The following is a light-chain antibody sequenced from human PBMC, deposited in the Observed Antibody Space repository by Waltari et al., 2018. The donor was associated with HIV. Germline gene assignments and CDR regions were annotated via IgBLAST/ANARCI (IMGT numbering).Light chain of an antibody. CDR2: DAS. Sequence: SPFPLSFSPFSRSHLSFRASQIVGVNFAWYQQKPGQAPRLLIYDASTRATGIPARFSGSGSETEFSLTISSLQSEDFAVEEGQKEKNGTPTGTGGQGTKGE. CDR1: QIVGVN. J-gene: IGKJ1*01. CDR3: QKEKNGTPTGT. V-gene: IGKV3-15*01.